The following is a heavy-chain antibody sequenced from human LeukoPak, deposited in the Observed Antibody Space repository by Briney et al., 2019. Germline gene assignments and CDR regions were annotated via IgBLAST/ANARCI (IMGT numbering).Heavy chain of an antibody. CDR2: VNLQGST. CDR1: GGSISNTNW. J-gene: IGHJ4*02. V-gene: IGHV4-4*02. Sequence: PSGTLSLTCGVSGGSISNTNWWTWFRQPPGKGLEWIGEVNLQGSTNYNPSLKSRVAISVDKSENHISLKLSSVTAAGTAVYYCARWYYSGWAFDYWGQGTLVTVSS. D-gene: IGHD6-19*01. CDR3: ARWYYSGWAFDY.